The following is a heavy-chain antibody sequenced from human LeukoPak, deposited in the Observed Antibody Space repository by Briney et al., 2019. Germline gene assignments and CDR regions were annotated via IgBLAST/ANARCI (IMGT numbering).Heavy chain of an antibody. V-gene: IGHV3-33*08. Sequence: GGSLRLSCAASGFTFSSYGMHWVRQAPGKGLEWVAVIWYDGSNKYYADSVKGRFTTSRDNSKNTLYLQMNSLRAEDTAVYYCARDPKRIAVAGTVGYYYYYGMDVWGQGTTVTVSS. CDR2: IWYDGSNK. J-gene: IGHJ6*02. D-gene: IGHD6-19*01. CDR1: GFTFSSYG. CDR3: ARDPKRIAVAGTVGYYYYYGMDV.